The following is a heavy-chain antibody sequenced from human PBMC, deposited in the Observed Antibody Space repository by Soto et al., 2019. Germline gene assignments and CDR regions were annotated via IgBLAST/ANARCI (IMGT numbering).Heavy chain of an antibody. D-gene: IGHD3-3*01. CDR3: AKPLWSGYSSLDY. J-gene: IGHJ4*02. CDR1: GFTFSSYA. Sequence: EVQLLESGGGLVQPGGSLRLSCAASGFTFSSYAMSWVRQAPGKGLEWVSAISGSGGSTYYADSVKGRFTISRDNSKNPLYLQMNSLRAEDTAVYYCAKPLWSGYSSLDYWGQGTLVTVSS. CDR2: ISGSGGST. V-gene: IGHV3-23*01.